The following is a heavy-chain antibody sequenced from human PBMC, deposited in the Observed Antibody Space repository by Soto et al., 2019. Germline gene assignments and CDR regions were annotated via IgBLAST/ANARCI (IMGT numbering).Heavy chain of an antibody. J-gene: IGHJ5*02. V-gene: IGHV1-69*06. CDR3: ARGIVRGVIGXXAAFAFDP. CDR1: GGTFSSYA. Sequence: QVQLVQSGAEVKKPGSSVKVSCKASGGTFSSYAIXWVRQAXGQGLEWMGGIIPIFGTANYAQKFQGRVTITADKSTSTAYMELSSLRSEDTAVYYCARGIVRGVIGXXAAFAFDPWGQGTLVTVSS. D-gene: IGHD3-10*01. CDR2: IIPIFGTA.